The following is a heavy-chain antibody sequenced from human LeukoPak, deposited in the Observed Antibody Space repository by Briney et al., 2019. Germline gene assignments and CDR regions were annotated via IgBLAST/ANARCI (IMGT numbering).Heavy chain of an antibody. CDR3: ARALRRNIGSGWYRLDY. Sequence: SETLSLTCTVSGGSISSYYRSWIRQPPGKGLEWIGYIYYSGSTNYNPSLKSRVTISVDTSKNQFSLKLSSVTAADTAVYYCARALRRNIGSGWYRLDYWGQGTLVTVSS. CDR2: IYYSGST. CDR1: GGSISSYY. D-gene: IGHD6-19*01. V-gene: IGHV4-59*01. J-gene: IGHJ4*02.